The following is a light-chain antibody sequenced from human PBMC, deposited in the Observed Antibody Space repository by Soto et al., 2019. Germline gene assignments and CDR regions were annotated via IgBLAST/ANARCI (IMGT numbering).Light chain of an antibody. CDR3: SSYTSSSTLEV. Sequence: QSALTQPASVSGSPGQSITISCTGTSSDVGGYNYVSWYQQHPGKAPKLMIYEVSNRPSGVSNRFSGSKSGNTASLTIYGLQAEDEADYYCSSYTSSSTLEVFGTGTQLTVL. CDR1: SSDVGGYNY. V-gene: IGLV2-14*01. J-gene: IGLJ1*01. CDR2: EVS.